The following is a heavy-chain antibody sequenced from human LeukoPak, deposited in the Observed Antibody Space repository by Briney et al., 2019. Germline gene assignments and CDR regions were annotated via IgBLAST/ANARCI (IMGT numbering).Heavy chain of an antibody. CDR3: ARKYSYGFGDFDY. CDR1: GVSFSGYY. CDR2: INHSGST. D-gene: IGHD5-18*01. V-gene: IGHV4-34*01. J-gene: IGHJ4*02. Sequence: SETLSLTCAVYGVSFSGYYWSWIRQPPGKGLEWIGEINHSGSTNYNPSLKSRVTISVDTSKNQFSLKLSSVTAADTAVYYCARKYSYGFGDFDYWGQGTLVTVSS.